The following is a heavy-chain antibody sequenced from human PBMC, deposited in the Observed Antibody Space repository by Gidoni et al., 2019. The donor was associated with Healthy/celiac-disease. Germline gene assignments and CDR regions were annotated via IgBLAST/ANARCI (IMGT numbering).Heavy chain of an antibody. V-gene: IGHV3-23*01. CDR2: ISGSGGST. J-gene: IGHJ4*02. CDR3: AKGDYYDSSGYYYDY. CDR1: GLTFSSYA. Sequence: EVTLLESGGGLVQTGGSLRLSRAAGGLTFSSYAMSWVRRAPGKGLEWVSAISGSGGSTYYADSVKGRFTISRDNSKNTLYLQMNSLRAEDTAVYYCAKGDYYDSSGYYYDYWGQGTLVTVSS. D-gene: IGHD3-22*01.